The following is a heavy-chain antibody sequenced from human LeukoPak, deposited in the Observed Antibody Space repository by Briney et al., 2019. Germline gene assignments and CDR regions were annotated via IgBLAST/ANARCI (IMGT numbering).Heavy chain of an antibody. CDR1: GFTFSGYS. Sequence: GGSLRLSCAVSGFTFSGYSINWVRQAPGKGLEWLSSLSDSSSYIYYADSVKGRFTVSRDYAENSLYLQMNSLRAEDTAVYYCARDRLGYSYGSIDYWGQGILVTVSS. CDR3: ARDRLGYSYGSIDY. V-gene: IGHV3-21*01. J-gene: IGHJ4*02. D-gene: IGHD5-18*01. CDR2: LSDSSSYI.